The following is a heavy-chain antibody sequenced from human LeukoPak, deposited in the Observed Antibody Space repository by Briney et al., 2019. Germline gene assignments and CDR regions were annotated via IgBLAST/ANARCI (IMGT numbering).Heavy chain of an antibody. V-gene: IGHV3-23*01. CDR3: AKDHATGTTWGMYNWFDP. CDR1: GFTFSSYA. D-gene: IGHD1-1*01. CDR2: ISGSGGST. Sequence: PGGSLRLSCAASGFTFSSYAMSWVRQAPGKGLEWVSAISGSGGSTYYADSVKGRFTISRDNSKNTLYLQMNSLRAEDTAVYYCAKDHATGTTWGMYNWFDPWGQGTLVTVSS. J-gene: IGHJ5*02.